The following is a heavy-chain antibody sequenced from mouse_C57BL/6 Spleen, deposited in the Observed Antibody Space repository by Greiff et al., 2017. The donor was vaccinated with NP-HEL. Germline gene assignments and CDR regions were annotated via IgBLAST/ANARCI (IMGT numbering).Heavy chain of an antibody. V-gene: IGHV5-4*01. Sequence: EVMLVESGGGLVKPGGSLKLSCAASGFTFSSYAMSWVRQTPENRLEWVATISDGGSYTYYPDNVQGRFTISRDNAKNNLYLQMSHLKSEDTAMYYCAKDRDYGGGIDYWGQGTTLTVSS. J-gene: IGHJ2*01. D-gene: IGHD2-4*01. CDR1: GFTFSSYA. CDR3: AKDRDYGGGIDY. CDR2: ISDGGSYT.